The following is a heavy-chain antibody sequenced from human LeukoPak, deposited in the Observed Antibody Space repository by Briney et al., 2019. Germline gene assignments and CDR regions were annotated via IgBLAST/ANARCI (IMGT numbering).Heavy chain of an antibody. J-gene: IGHJ4*02. CDR1: GGSISSYY. CDR2: IYYSGST. Sequence: SETLSLTCTVSGGSISSYYWSWIRQPPGKGLEWIGYIYYSGSTNYNPSLKSRVTISVDTSKTQCSLKLSSVTAADTAVYYCARLEAAAGPYFDYWGQGTLVTVSS. D-gene: IGHD6-13*01. V-gene: IGHV4-59*08. CDR3: ARLEAAAGPYFDY.